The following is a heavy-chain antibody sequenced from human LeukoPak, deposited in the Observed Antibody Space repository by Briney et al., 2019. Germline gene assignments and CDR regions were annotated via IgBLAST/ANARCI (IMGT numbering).Heavy chain of an antibody. V-gene: IGHV1-2*02. D-gene: IGHD5-12*01. CDR3: ARDIVAEGEDYFDY. Sequence: APVKVSCKASGYTFTGYYMHWVRQAPGQGLEWMGWINPNSGGTNYAQKFQGRVTMTRDTSISTAYMELSRLRSDDTAVYYCARDIVAEGEDYFDYWGQGTLVTVSS. CDR1: GYTFTGYY. J-gene: IGHJ4*02. CDR2: INPNSGGT.